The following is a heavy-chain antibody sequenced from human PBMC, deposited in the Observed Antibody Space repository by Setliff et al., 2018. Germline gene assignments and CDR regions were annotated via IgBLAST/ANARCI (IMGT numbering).Heavy chain of an antibody. V-gene: IGHV4-4*02. CDR2: IYHSGST. Sequence: SETMSLTCAVSGGSIRSSNWWSWVRQPPGKGLEWIGEIYHSGSTNYNPSLKSRVTISVDTSKNQFSLKLSSVTAADTAVYYCARCYGVRGVAYYFDYWGQGTLVTVSS. J-gene: IGHJ4*02. D-gene: IGHD3-10*01. CDR3: ARCYGVRGVAYYFDY. CDR1: GGSIRSSNW.